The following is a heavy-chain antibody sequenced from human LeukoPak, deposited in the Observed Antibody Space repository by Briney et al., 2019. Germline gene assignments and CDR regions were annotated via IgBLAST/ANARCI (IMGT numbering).Heavy chain of an antibody. CDR3: ASGDYGDILDY. D-gene: IGHD4-17*01. CDR1: GGSISSYY. V-gene: IGHV4-59*01. Sequence: PSETLSLTCTVSGGSISSYYWSWIRQPPGKGLEWIGYISYSGSTNYNPSLKSRVTISVDTSKNQFSLKLNSMTAADTAVYYCASGDYGDILDYWGQGTLVTVSS. J-gene: IGHJ4*02. CDR2: ISYSGST.